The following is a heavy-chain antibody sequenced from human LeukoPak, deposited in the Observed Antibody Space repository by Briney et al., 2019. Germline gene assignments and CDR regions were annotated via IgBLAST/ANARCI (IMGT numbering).Heavy chain of an antibody. J-gene: IGHJ6*02. CDR3: ASTRRELLARYGMDV. Sequence: SETLSLTCAVYGGSFSGYYWSWIRQPPGKGLEWIGEINHSGSTNYNPSLKSRVTISVDTSKDQFSLKLSSVTAADTAVYYCASTRRELLARYGMDVWGQGTTVTVSS. CDR1: GGSFSGYY. CDR2: INHSGST. D-gene: IGHD1-26*01. V-gene: IGHV4-34*01.